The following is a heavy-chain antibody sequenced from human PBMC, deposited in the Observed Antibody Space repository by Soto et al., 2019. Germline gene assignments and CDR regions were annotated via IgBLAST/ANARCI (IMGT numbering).Heavy chain of an antibody. V-gene: IGHV2-70*11. J-gene: IGHJ6*02. CDR3: ARAPVTVAGTRIDMDV. Sequence: SGPTLVNATQTLTMTCPFSGFSLSTSEMCVSWIRQPPGKALEWLARIDWDDEKYHSTSLKTRLTISKDTSKNQVVLTMTNMDPVDTATYFCARAPVTVAGTRIDMDVWGQGTTVTVSS. CDR2: IDWDDEK. CDR1: GFSLSTSEMC. D-gene: IGHD6-19*01.